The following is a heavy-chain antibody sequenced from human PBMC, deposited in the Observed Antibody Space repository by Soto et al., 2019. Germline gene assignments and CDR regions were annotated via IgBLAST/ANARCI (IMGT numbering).Heavy chain of an antibody. J-gene: IGHJ6*02. CDR3: ARASRYSGYDSPLPISYDFGMDV. CDR2: TYYRSKWSS. V-gene: IGHV6-1*01. D-gene: IGHD5-12*01. Sequence: SQTLSLTCAISGDSVSSNSAAWNWIRQSPSGGLEWLGRTYYRSKWSSDYPVSVEGRITINPDTSRNQVSLHLRSVTPEDTAVYYCARASRYSGYDSPLPISYDFGMDVWGQGTTVTVSS. CDR1: GDSVSSNSAA.